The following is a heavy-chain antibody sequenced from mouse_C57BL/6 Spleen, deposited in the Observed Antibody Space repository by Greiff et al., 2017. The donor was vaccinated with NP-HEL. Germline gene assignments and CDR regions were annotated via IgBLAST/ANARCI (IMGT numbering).Heavy chain of an antibody. J-gene: IGHJ1*03. V-gene: IGHV1-82*01. Sequence: VQVVESGPELVKPGASVKISCKASGYAFSSSWMNWVKQRPGKGLEWIGRIYPGDGDTNYNGKFKGKATLTADKSSSTAYMQLSSLTSEDSAVYFCARSGTNWYFDVWGTGTTVTVSS. D-gene: IGHD2-13*01. CDR3: ARSGTNWYFDV. CDR2: IYPGDGDT. CDR1: GYAFSSSW.